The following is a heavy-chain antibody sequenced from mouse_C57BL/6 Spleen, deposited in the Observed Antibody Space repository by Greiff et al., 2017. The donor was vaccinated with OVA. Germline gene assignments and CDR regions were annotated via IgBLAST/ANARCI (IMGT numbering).Heavy chain of an antibody. J-gene: IGHJ3*01. Sequence: QVQLQQSGAELVKPGASVKISCKASGYAFSSYWMNWVKQRPGKGLEWIGQIYPGDGDTNYNGKFKGKATLTADKSSSTAYMQLSSLTSEDSAVYFCARSPHYYGSSPAWFAYWGQGTLVTVSA. CDR3: ARSPHYYGSSPAWFAY. D-gene: IGHD1-1*01. V-gene: IGHV1-80*01. CDR1: GYAFSSYW. CDR2: IYPGDGDT.